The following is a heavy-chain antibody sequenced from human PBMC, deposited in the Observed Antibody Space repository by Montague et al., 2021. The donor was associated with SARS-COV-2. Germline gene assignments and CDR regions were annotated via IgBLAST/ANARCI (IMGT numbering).Heavy chain of an antibody. D-gene: IGHD5-18*01. J-gene: IGHJ4*02. CDR1: GGSISSYY. V-gene: IGHV4-59*01. CDR2: IYYSGST. Sequence: SETLSLTCTVSGGSISSYYWSWIRQPPGKGLEWIGYIYYSGSTXXXPPXXXRVTISVDTSKNQFSLKLSSVTAADTAVYYCARSTQLWLRLSDYYFDYWGQGTLVTVSS. CDR3: ARSTQLWLRLSDYYFDY.